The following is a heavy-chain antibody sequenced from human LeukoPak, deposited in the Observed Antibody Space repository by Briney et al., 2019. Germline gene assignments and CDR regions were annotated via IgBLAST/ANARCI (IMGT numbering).Heavy chain of an antibody. CDR3: AKEWLLYSVFDP. J-gene: IGHJ5*02. Sequence: PSETLSLTCAVSGYSISSGYYWGWIRPPPGKGLEWIGSISHSGSAYYNPSLKSRVTISVDTSKNQFSLRLSSVTAADTAVYYCAKEWLLYSVFDPWGQGTLVTVSS. CDR2: ISHSGSA. D-gene: IGHD3-3*01. V-gene: IGHV4-38-2*02. CDR1: GYSISSGYY.